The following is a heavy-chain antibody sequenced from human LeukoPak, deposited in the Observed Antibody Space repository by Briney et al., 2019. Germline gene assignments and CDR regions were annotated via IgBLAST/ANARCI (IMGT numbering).Heavy chain of an antibody. D-gene: IGHD4-11*01. CDR2: IYTSGST. CDR1: GGSTSSGSYY. V-gene: IGHV4-61*02. J-gene: IGHJ4*02. Sequence: PSETLSLTCTVSGGSTSSGSYYWCWIRQPAGKGLEWIGRIYTSGSTNYNPSLKSRVTISVDTSKNQFSLKLSSVTAADTAVYYCARATVTVDYWGQGTLVTVSS. CDR3: ARATVTVDY.